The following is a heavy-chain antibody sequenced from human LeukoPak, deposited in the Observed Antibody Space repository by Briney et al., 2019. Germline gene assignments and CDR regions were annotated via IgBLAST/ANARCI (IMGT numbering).Heavy chain of an antibody. Sequence: PGGSLRLSCAASGFTFSNYGMSWVRQAPGKGLEWVSAISGSGGSTYYADSVKGRFTISRDNSKNTLYLQMNSLRAEDTAVYYCAKDGYDFWSGYNYYYYYMDVWGKGTTVTVSS. V-gene: IGHV3-23*01. CDR3: AKDGYDFWSGYNYYYYYMDV. D-gene: IGHD3-3*01. J-gene: IGHJ6*03. CDR2: ISGSGGST. CDR1: GFTFSNYG.